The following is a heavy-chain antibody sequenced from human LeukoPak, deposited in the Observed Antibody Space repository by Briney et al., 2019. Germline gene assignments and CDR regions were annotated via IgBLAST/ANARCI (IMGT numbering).Heavy chain of an antibody. CDR2: IYPGDSDT. CDR3: ARPPYDSSGYPTPYFDY. CDR1: GYSFTSYW. V-gene: IGHV5-51*01. J-gene: IGHJ4*02. Sequence: GESLKISCKGSGYSFTSYWIGWVRQMPGKGLEWMGIIYPGDSDTRYSPSFQGQVTISADKSISTAYLQWSSLKDSDTAMYYCARPPYDSSGYPTPYFDYWGQGTLVTVSS. D-gene: IGHD3-22*01.